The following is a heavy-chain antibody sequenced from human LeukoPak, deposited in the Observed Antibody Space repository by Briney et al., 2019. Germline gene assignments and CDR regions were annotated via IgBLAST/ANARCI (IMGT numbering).Heavy chain of an antibody. J-gene: IGHJ5*02. CDR1: GGSISSSSYY. V-gene: IGHV4-39*01. Sequence: PSETLSLTCTVSGGSISSSSYYWGWIRQPPGKGLEWIGGIYYSGGTYYNPSLKSRVTISVDTSKNQFSLKLSSVTAADTAVYYCERQIFHMAVAGGLNWFDPWGQGTLVTVSS. D-gene: IGHD6-19*01. CDR3: ERQIFHMAVAGGLNWFDP. CDR2: IYYSGGT.